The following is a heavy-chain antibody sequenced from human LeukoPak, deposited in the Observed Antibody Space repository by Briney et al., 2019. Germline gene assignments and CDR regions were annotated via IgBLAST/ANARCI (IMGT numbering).Heavy chain of an antibody. CDR1: GGSISSYY. D-gene: IGHD3-16*02. CDR2: IYYSGST. V-gene: IGHV4-59*12. J-gene: IGHJ4*02. CDR3: ARGKPYDYVWGSYRRYFDY. Sequence: PSETLSLTCTVSGGSISSYYWSWIRQPPGKGLEWIGYIYYSGSTNYNPSLKSRVTISVDTSKNQFSLKLSSVTAADTAVYYCARGKPYDYVWGSYRRYFDYWGQGTLVTVSS.